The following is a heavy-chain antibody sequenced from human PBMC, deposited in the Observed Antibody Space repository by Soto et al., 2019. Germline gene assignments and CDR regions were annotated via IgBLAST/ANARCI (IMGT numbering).Heavy chain of an antibody. V-gene: IGHV1-58*01. Sequence: GASVKVSCKASGFTFSTAAVQWVRQARGQRLEWIGWIVVGTGNTNYAQKFQKRVTITRDMSTNTAYMELSDLTSDDTAVYYCAADRMIFCSGGHCYSPYGMDVWGHGTTVTVSS. CDR2: IVVGTGNT. CDR1: GFTFSTAA. D-gene: IGHD2-15*01. CDR3: AADRMIFCSGGHCYSPYGMDV. J-gene: IGHJ6*02.